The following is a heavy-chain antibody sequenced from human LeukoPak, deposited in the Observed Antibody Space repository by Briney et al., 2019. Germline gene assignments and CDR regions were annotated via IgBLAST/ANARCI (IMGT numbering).Heavy chain of an antibody. CDR1: GGSISSYY. D-gene: IGHD2-2*01. CDR3: AIPSDLGYCSSTSCPSDI. CDR2: IYSSGST. J-gene: IGHJ3*02. Sequence: SETLSLTCTVSGGSISSYYWSWIRQPPGKGLEWIGYIYSSGSTNYNPSLKSRVTISVDTSKNQFSLKLSSVTAADTAVYYCAIPSDLGYCSSTSCPSDIWGQGTMVTVSS. V-gene: IGHV4-59*12.